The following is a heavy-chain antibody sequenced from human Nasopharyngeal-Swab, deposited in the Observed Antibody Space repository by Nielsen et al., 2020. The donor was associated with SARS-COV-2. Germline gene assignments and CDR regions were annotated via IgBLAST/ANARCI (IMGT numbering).Heavy chain of an antibody. Sequence: GGSLRLSCKGSGYSFTSYWISWVRQMPGKGLEWMGRIDPSDSYTNYSPSFQGHVTISADKSISTAYLQWSSLKASDTAMYYCASPLLWFGEDAFDIWGQGTMVTVPS. CDR2: IDPSDSYT. V-gene: IGHV5-10-1*01. J-gene: IGHJ3*02. D-gene: IGHD3-10*01. CDR3: ASPLLWFGEDAFDI. CDR1: GYSFTSYW.